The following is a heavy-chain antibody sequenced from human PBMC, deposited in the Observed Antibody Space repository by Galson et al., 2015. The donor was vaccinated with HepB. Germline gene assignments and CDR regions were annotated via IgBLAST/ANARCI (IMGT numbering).Heavy chain of an antibody. CDR2: IYHNGDT. Sequence: DTLSLTCSVSQGSINDYYWSWIRQSPGNRLEWIGYIYHNGDTTYNPSLGYRVGMSVDRSINQVSLWLTSVTAADTAVYYCVRHPGRGSVGYAFDLWGQGTLVTVSA. CDR3: VRHPGRGSVGYAFDL. V-gene: IGHV4-59*08. CDR1: QGSINDYY. D-gene: IGHD5-12*01. J-gene: IGHJ4*02.